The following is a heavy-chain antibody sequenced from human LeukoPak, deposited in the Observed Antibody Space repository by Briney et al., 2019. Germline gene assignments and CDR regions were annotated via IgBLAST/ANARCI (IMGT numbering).Heavy chain of an antibody. CDR2: IYYTGST. CDR1: GGSIDGNY. D-gene: IGHD6-19*01. Sequence: PSETLSLTCTVSGGSIDGNYWSWIRQPPGRGLEWIGYIYYTGSTNYNPSLGSRVTISVDRSNNQLSLKLSSVTAADTAVYYCARRGTSGWLPDYWGQGTLVTVSS. J-gene: IGHJ4*02. CDR3: ARRGTSGWLPDY. V-gene: IGHV4-59*08.